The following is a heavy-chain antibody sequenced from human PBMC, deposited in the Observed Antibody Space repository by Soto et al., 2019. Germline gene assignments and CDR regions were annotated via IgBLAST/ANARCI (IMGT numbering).Heavy chain of an antibody. CDR1: GGSISSDNYY. J-gene: IGHJ4*02. Sequence: SETLSLTCTVSGGSISSDNYYWGWVRQPPGKGLEWIGSIYYGGNTNYNPSLKSRVTISVDTSKSQFSLKLSSVTAADTAVYYCYYFISGTYYFDYWGQGALVTVS. V-gene: IGHV4-39*01. D-gene: IGHD3-10*01. CDR3: YYFISGTYYFDY. CDR2: IYYGGNT.